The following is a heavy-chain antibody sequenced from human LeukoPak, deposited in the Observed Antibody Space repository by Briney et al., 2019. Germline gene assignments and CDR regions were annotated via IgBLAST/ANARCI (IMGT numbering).Heavy chain of an antibody. J-gene: IGHJ5*02. V-gene: IGHV5-51*01. D-gene: IGHD2-21*02. CDR2: IYPGDSDT. CDR1: GYSFTSYW. Sequence: GESLKISCKVSGYSFTSYWIGWVRQMPGKGLEWMGVIYPGDSDTRYSPSFQGQVTISADKSISTAYLQWSSLKASDTAIYYCARAGGDSARWFDPWGQGTLVTVSS. CDR3: ARAGGDSARWFDP.